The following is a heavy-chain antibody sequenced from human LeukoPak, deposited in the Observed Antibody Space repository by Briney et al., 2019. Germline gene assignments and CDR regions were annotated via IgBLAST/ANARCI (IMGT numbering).Heavy chain of an antibody. CDR1: GYSISSSYF. Sequence: SETLSLTCIVSGYSISSSYFWGWVRQPPGKGLEWIGSIFHSGSVYYNPSLKSRLTISVDTSKNQFSLKLSSVTAADTAVYYCAKITPGDYARERFNWFDPWGQGTLVTVSS. D-gene: IGHD4-17*01. J-gene: IGHJ5*02. CDR3: AKITPGDYARERFNWFDP. V-gene: IGHV4-38-2*02. CDR2: IFHSGSV.